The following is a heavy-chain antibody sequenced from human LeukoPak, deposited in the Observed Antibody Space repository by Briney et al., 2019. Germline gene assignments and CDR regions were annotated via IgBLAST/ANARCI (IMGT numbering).Heavy chain of an antibody. J-gene: IGHJ4*02. Sequence: PSETLSLTCSVSGDSISSGRNYWGWIRQPPGKGLEWIASIYSSGNTHSNPSLKSRVTMSADMSKNQLSLKLTSVTAADTAVYYCTREPVPWGQGTLVTVSS. CDR2: IYSSGNT. CDR1: GDSISSGRNY. CDR3: TREPVP. V-gene: IGHV4-39*07. D-gene: IGHD6-19*01.